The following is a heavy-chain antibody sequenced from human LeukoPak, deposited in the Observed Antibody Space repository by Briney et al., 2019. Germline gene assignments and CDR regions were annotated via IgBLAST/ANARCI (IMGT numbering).Heavy chain of an antibody. V-gene: IGHV3-69-1*01. Sequence: GGSLRLSCAASGFTFSGSAMSWVRQAPGEGLEWVSSISSSINIYYAESVKGRFTISRDSAKNLVSLQLNSLRAEDTAVYYCARDAGIVAFDVWGQGTTVTVSS. J-gene: IGHJ3*01. CDR3: ARDAGIVAFDV. D-gene: IGHD2-15*01. CDR2: ISSSINI. CDR1: GFTFSGSA.